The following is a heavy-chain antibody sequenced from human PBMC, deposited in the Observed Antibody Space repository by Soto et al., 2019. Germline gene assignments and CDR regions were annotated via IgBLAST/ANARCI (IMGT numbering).Heavy chain of an antibody. CDR3: ARVGQQLARGVTGPDP. CDR1: GFTFSSYS. Sequence: EVQLVESGGGLVQPGGPLRLSCAASGFTFSSYSMNWVRQAPGKGLEWVSYISSSSSTIYYADSVKGRFTISRDNAKNSLYLQMNSLRDEDTAVYYCARVGQQLARGVTGPDPWGQGTLVTVSS. CDR2: ISSSSSTI. J-gene: IGHJ5*02. V-gene: IGHV3-48*02. D-gene: IGHD6-13*01.